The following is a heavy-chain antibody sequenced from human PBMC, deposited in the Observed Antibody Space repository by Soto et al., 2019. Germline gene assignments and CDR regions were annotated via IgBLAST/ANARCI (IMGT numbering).Heavy chain of an antibody. CDR2: IIPLFGTA. CDR3: ARLDSTMITFDY. D-gene: IGHD5-18*01. V-gene: IGHV1-69*06. Sequence: QVQLVQSGAEVKKPGSSVKISCKTSGDSFKNYAIGWVRQVPGQGLEWTGSIIPLFGTANYARMFEGRVTITADKSTTTVYMELGSLRSEDTAVCYCARLDSTMITFDYWGQGTLVTVSS. CDR1: GDSFKNYA. J-gene: IGHJ4*02.